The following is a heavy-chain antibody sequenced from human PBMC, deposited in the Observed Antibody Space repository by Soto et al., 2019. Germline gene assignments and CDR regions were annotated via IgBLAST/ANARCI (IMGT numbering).Heavy chain of an antibody. V-gene: IGHV1-69*01. J-gene: IGHJ4*02. CDR2: IIPMLGVE. Sequence: QVDLVQSGAEMKKPGSSVRVSCKASGGTFSSQAFSWVRQAPGQGLEWVGGIIPMLGVEKCAQNFQGRLMITADESTNTAYMDLSSLTSEDTAVYYCARDVGGVALDSWGQGTLVTVS. D-gene: IGHD3-16*01. CDR3: ARDVGGVALDS. CDR1: GGTFSSQA.